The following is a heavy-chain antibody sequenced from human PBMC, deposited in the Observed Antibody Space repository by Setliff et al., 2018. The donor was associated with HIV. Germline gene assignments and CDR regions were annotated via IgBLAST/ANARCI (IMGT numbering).Heavy chain of an antibody. V-gene: IGHV3-23*01. J-gene: IGHJ3*02. Sequence: GGSLRLSCAASGFTFSSYGMHWVRQAPGKGLEWVSAISGSGASIYHADSVKGRFTTSRDNSKNTLYLQMNSLRAEDTAVYFCAKGPWDEPHAFNIWGQGTVVTVPS. CDR1: GFTFSSYG. D-gene: IGHD1-26*01. CDR2: ISGSGASI. CDR3: AKGPWDEPHAFNI.